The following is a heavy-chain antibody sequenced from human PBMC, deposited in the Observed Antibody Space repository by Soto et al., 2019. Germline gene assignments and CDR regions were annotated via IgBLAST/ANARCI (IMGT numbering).Heavy chain of an antibody. D-gene: IGHD4-17*01. V-gene: IGHV1-18*01. Sequence: ASGKVSCKASGYTFTSCGISWVRQAPGQGLEWMGWISAYNGNTNYAQKLQGRVTMTTDTSTSTAYMELRSLSSDDTAVYYCASGTRDYDGYYYVMDVWGQGTTDIVSS. CDR1: GYTFTSCG. CDR3: ASGTRDYDGYYYVMDV. CDR2: ISAYNGNT. J-gene: IGHJ6*02.